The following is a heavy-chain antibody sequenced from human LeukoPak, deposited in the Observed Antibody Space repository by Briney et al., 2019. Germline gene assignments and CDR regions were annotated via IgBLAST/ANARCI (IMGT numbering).Heavy chain of an antibody. CDR3: ARGSCSGGSCYGPLHG. J-gene: IGHJ4*02. D-gene: IGHD2-15*01. V-gene: IGHV4-4*02. Sequence: PSGTLSLTCAVSGGSISSSNWWSWVRQPPGKGLEWIGEIYHSGSTNYNPSLKSRVTISADKSKNQFSLKLSSVTAADTAVYYCARGSCSGGSCYGPLHGWGQGTLVTVSS. CDR2: IYHSGST. CDR1: GGSISSSNW.